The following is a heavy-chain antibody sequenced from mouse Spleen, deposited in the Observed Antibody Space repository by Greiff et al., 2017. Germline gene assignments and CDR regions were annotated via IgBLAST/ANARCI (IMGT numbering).Heavy chain of an antibody. CDR1: GFNIKDYY. CDR2: IDPEDGDT. D-gene: IGHD1-1*01. Sequence: VQLKQSGAELVRPGASVKLSCTASGFNIKDYYMHWVKQRPEQGLEWIGRIDPEDGDTEYAPKFQGKATMTADTSSNTAYLQLSSLTSEDTAVYYCTYYYYGSSDDYWGQGTTLTVSS. CDR3: TYYYYGSSDDY. J-gene: IGHJ2*01. V-gene: IGHV14-1*01.